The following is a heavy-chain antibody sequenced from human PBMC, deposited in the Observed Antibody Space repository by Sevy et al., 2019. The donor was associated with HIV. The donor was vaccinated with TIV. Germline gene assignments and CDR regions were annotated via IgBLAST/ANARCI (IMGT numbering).Heavy chain of an antibody. J-gene: IGHJ4*02. CDR2: IYHSGST. Sequence: SETLSLTCTVSGGSISSSSYYWGWIRQPPGKGLEWIGSIYHSGSTYYNPSLKSRVTISVDTSKNQFSLKLSSVTAADTAVYYCARDCGGDCYSYYYFDYWGQGTLVTVSS. CDR1: GGSISSSSYY. CDR3: ARDCGGDCYSYYYFDY. V-gene: IGHV4-39*01. D-gene: IGHD2-21*01.